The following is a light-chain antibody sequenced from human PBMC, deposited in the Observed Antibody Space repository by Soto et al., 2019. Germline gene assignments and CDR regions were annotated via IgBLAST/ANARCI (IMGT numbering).Light chain of an antibody. Sequence: DIQMTQSPSTLSGSVVDRVTITFRASQTISSWSAWYQQKPGKAPKLLIYKASTLKSGVPSRFSGGGSGTEFTLTISSLQPDDFATYYCQHYNSYSEAFGQGTKVDIK. CDR3: QHYNSYSEA. CDR1: QTISSW. CDR2: KAS. V-gene: IGKV1-5*03. J-gene: IGKJ1*01.